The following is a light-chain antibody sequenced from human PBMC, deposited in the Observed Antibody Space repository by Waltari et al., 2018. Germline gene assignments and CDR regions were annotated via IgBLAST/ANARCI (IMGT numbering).Light chain of an antibody. CDR1: QTVSNY. V-gene: IGKV1-39*01. CDR2: EAS. CDR3: QQTYSFPRT. J-gene: IGKJ2*01. Sequence: DIQMTHSPSSLSASVGDRVTISCRASQTVSNYLHWYQQKPGKAPNLLIYEASTLQSGIPSRFSGSGSGTDFTLTISSLQPEDFATYYCQQTYSFPRTFGQGTNLEIK.